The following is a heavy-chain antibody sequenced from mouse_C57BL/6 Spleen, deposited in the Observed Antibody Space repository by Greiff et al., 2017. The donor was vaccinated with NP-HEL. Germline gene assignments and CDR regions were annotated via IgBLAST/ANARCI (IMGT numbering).Heavy chain of an antibody. Sequence: QVQLQQPGAELVKPGASVKLSCKASGYTFTSYWMHWVKQRPGRGLEWIGRIDPNSGGTKYTEKFKSKATLTVDKPSSTAYMQLGSLTSEDSAVYYCARGHYDGYLAWFAYWGQGTLVTVSA. CDR2: IDPNSGGT. CDR1: GYTFTSYW. D-gene: IGHD2-3*01. V-gene: IGHV1-72*01. CDR3: ARGHYDGYLAWFAY. J-gene: IGHJ3*01.